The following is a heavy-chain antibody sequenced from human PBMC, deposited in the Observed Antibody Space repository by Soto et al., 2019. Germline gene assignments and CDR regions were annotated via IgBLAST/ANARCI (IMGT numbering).Heavy chain of an antibody. CDR2: IIPIFGTA. V-gene: IGHV1-69*13. CDR1: GGTFSSYA. CDR3: ARGLDCSSTSCYMGGYYYYGMDV. Sequence: SVKVSCKASGGTFSSYAISWVRQAPGQGLEWMGGIIPIFGTANYAQKFQGRVTITADESTSTAYMELSSLRSEDTAVYYCARGLDCSSTSCYMGGYYYYGMDVWGQGTTVTVSS. D-gene: IGHD2-2*02. J-gene: IGHJ6*02.